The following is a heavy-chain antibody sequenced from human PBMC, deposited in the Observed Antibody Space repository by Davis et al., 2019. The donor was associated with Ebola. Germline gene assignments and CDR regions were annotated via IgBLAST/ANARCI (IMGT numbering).Heavy chain of an antibody. CDR2: FYRGGHT. CDR3: VKDRFTVVVVHGGFDY. D-gene: IGHD2-15*01. CDR1: GFTVSSNH. Sequence: GESLKISCAASGFTVSSNHMSWVRQAPGKGLEWVSVFYRGGHTYYADSVKGRFTISRDNSKDTLYLQMRSLTTEDTAVYYCVKDRFTVVVVHGGFDYWGQGTLVTVSS. J-gene: IGHJ4*02. V-gene: IGHV3-66*01.